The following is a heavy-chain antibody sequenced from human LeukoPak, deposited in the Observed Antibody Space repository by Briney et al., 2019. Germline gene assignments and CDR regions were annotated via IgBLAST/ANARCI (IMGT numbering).Heavy chain of an antibody. V-gene: IGHV3-30*04. CDR3: ARSYYWNNSPFDY. CDR2: ISYDGSNK. D-gene: IGHD1/OR15-1a*01. Sequence: NPGGSLRLSCAAFGFTFSSYAMHWVRQAPGKGLEWVAVISYDGSNKYYADSVKGRFTISRDNSKNTLYLQMNSLRAEDTAVYYCARSYYWNNSPFDYWGQGTLVTVSS. J-gene: IGHJ4*02. CDR1: GFTFSSYA.